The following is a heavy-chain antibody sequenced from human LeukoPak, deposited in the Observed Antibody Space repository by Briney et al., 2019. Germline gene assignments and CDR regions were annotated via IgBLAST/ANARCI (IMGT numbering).Heavy chain of an antibody. CDR2: INPNSGGT. Sequence: ASVKVSCKASGYTFSGYYMHWVRQAPGQGLEWMGWINPNSGGTKSAQKFQGRVTLTRDMSISTAYMELSSLRSDDTAFYYCARAPMGTAALYWGQGTLVTVSS. D-gene: IGHD2-2*01. V-gene: IGHV1-2*02. CDR3: ARAPMGTAALY. CDR1: GYTFSGYY. J-gene: IGHJ4*02.